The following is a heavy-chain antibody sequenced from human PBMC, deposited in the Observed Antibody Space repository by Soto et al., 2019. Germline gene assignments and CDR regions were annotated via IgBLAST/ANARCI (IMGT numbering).Heavy chain of an antibody. Sequence: EVQLLESGGGLVQPGGSLRLSCAASGFTFSSYAMSWVRQAPGKGLEWVSAISGSGGSTYYADSVKGRCTISRDNAKNTMYLQMNSLRAEDTAVYYCAKRKYYGSGRFPFDYWGQGTLVTVSS. V-gene: IGHV3-23*01. CDR2: ISGSGGST. D-gene: IGHD3-10*01. CDR1: GFTFSSYA. J-gene: IGHJ4*02. CDR3: AKRKYYGSGRFPFDY.